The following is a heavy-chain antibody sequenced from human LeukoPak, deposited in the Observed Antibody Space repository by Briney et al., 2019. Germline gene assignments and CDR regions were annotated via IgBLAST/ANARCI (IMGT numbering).Heavy chain of an antibody. CDR2: ISSSSSYI. CDR3: ARSPAAAGISGAP. Sequence: GGSLRLSCAASGFTFISYSVNWVRQAPGKGLEWVSSISSSSSYIYYADSVKGRFTISRDNAKNSLYLQMNSLRAEDTAVYYCARSPAAAGISGAPWGQGTLVTVSS. J-gene: IGHJ4*02. CDR1: GFTFISYS. D-gene: IGHD6-13*01. V-gene: IGHV3-21*01.